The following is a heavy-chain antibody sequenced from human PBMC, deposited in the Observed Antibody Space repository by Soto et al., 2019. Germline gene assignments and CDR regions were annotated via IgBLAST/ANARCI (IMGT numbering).Heavy chain of an antibody. CDR2: ISYDGSNR. Sequence: QVQLVESGGGVVQPGRSLRLSCAASRFSFRAHGMHWVRQAPGKGLEWVAFISYDGSNRYYADSVKGRFTIARDNSNDALYIPMSSLRPDDTAVYVCAKDYRNGGSRVDNWCQGTLVTVSS. J-gene: IGHJ4*02. CDR3: AKDYRNGGSRVDN. D-gene: IGHD3-16*02. V-gene: IGHV3-30*18. CDR1: RFSFRAHG.